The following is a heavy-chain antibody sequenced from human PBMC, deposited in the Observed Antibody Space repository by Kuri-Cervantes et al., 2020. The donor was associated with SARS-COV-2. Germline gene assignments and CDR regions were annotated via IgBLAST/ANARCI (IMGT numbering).Heavy chain of an antibody. Sequence: SVKVSCKASRYTFTMYSVHWVRQAPGQGLEWMGRIIPIVGVPNYAQNFQGRVTITADTSTSTAYVELSSLRSEDTAVYHCARETSRTSGTGYYFDYWGQGTLVTVSS. CDR3: ARETSRTSGTGYYFDY. CDR1: RYTFTMYS. D-gene: IGHD6-19*01. CDR2: IIPIVGVP. J-gene: IGHJ4*02. V-gene: IGHV1-69*04.